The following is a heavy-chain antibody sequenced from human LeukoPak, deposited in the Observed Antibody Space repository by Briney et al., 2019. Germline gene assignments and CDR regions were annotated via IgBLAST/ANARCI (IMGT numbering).Heavy chain of an antibody. D-gene: IGHD3-10*01. J-gene: IGHJ4*02. V-gene: IGHV3-23*01. CDR3: ARDRYGSGRPFDY. CDR1: GFTFSSYA. Sequence: GGSLRLSCAASGFTFSSYAMSWVRQAPGKGLEWVSAISGSGGSTYYADSVKGRFTISRDNSKNTLYLQMNSLRAEDTAVYYCARDRYGSGRPFDYWGQGTLVTVSS. CDR2: ISGSGGST.